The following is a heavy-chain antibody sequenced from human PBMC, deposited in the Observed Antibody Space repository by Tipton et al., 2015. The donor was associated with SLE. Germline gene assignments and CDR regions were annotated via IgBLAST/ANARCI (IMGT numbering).Heavy chain of an antibody. Sequence: SLRLSCAASGFTFSSYAMHWVRQAPGKGLEWVAVISYDGSNKYYADSVKGRFTISRDNSKNTLYLQMNSLRAEDTAVYYCARDLSLGAAGTPYYYYGMDVWGQGTTVTVSS. D-gene: IGHD6-13*01. J-gene: IGHJ6*02. CDR3: ARDLSLGAAGTPYYYYGMDV. V-gene: IGHV3-30*04. CDR2: ISYDGSNK. CDR1: GFTFSSYA.